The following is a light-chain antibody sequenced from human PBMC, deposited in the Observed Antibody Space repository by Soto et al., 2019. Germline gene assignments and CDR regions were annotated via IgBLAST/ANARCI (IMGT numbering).Light chain of an antibody. V-gene: IGLV2-23*01. CDR3: CSYAGPTYYV. CDR2: EGS. Sequence: QSALTQPASVSGSPGQSITISCTGTSSDVGNYNLVSWYQHHPGKAPKLMIYEGSRRPSGVSNRFSGSKSGNTASLTISGLQAEDEADYYCCSYAGPTYYVFETGTKVTVL. CDR1: SSDVGNYNL. J-gene: IGLJ1*01.